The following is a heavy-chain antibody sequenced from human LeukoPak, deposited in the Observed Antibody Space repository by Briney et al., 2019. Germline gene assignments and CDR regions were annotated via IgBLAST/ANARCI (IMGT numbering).Heavy chain of an antibody. V-gene: IGHV4-39*07. D-gene: IGHD2-15*01. CDR3: ARGAAADPYYYYYMDV. Sequence: SETLSLTCTVSGGSISSSSYYWGWIRQPPGKGLEWIGSIYYSGSTYYNPSLKSRVTISVDKSKTQFSLKLSSVTAADTAVYYCARGAAADPYYYYYMDVWGKGTTVTVSS. CDR1: GGSISSSSYY. CDR2: IYYSGST. J-gene: IGHJ6*03.